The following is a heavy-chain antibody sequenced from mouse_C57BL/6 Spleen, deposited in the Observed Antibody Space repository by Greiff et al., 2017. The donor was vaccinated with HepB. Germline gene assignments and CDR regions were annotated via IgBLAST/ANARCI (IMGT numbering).Heavy chain of an antibody. CDR1: GYAFSSYW. V-gene: IGHV1-80*01. CDR3: GRGDYDYDWFAY. J-gene: IGHJ3*01. Sequence: VQLQQSGAELVKPGASVKISCKASGYAFSSYWMNWVKQRPGKGLEWIGQIYPGDGDTNYNGKFKGKATLTADKSSSTAYMQLSSLTSEDSAVYFCGRGDYDYDWFAYWGQGTLVTVSA. D-gene: IGHD2-4*01. CDR2: IYPGDGDT.